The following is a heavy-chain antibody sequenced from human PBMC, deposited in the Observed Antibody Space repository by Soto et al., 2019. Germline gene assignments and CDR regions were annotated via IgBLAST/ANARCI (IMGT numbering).Heavy chain of an antibody. V-gene: IGHV2-26*01. CDR2: IFSNDEK. J-gene: IGHJ5*02. D-gene: IGHD1-20*01. CDR3: ARISDNWNACSPQDENWFDP. CDR1: GFSLSNARMG. Sequence: QVTLKESGPVLVKPTETLTLTCTVSGFSLSNARMGVSWIRQPPGKALEWLAHIFSNDEKYYSTSLKSRLTISKDTSTSHVLLTMTNMDPVDTATYYCARISDNWNACSPQDENWFDPWGQGTLVTVSS.